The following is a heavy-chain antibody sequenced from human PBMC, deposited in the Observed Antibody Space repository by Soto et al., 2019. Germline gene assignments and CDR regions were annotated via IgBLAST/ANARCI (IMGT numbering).Heavy chain of an antibody. V-gene: IGHV3-33*01. CDR3: ARVDDSGYCTNGVCLGPFDY. D-gene: IGHD2-8*01. Sequence: GGSLRLSCAASGFTFSSYGMHWVRQAPGKGLEWVAVIWYDGSNKYYADSVKGRFTISRDNSKNTLYLQMNSLRAEDTAVYYCARVDDSGYCTNGVCLGPFDYWGQGTLVTVSS. CDR1: GFTFSSYG. J-gene: IGHJ4*02. CDR2: IWYDGSNK.